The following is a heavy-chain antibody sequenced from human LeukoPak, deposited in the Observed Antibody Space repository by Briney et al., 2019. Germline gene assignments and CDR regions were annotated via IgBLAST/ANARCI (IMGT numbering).Heavy chain of an antibody. Sequence: GESLKISCKVSGYEFTAYWIGWLRQMPGKGLEWMGIIYPGDSETRYSPSFQGQVTISADKSISTAYLQWSSLKASDIAMYYCARLGNFYGSGCYLDYWGQGTRVTVSS. CDR3: ARLGNFYGSGCYLDY. D-gene: IGHD3-10*01. V-gene: IGHV5-51*01. CDR1: GYEFTAYW. CDR2: IYPGDSET. J-gene: IGHJ4*02.